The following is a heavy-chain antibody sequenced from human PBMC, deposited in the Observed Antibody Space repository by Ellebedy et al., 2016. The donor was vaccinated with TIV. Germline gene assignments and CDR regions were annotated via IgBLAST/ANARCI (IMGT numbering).Heavy chain of an antibody. J-gene: IGHJ4*02. Sequence: PGGSLRLSCAASGFTLSSHGMAWVRQAPGKGLEWLSGITGGGDTTYYADSVKGRFTISRDNSKTTLFLQLSSLRAEATAVFYCVRVMWPVPGPVDPFDYWGQGTPVTVSS. CDR3: VRVMWPVPGPVDPFDY. CDR1: GFTLSSHG. D-gene: IGHD6-19*01. V-gene: IGHV3-23*01. CDR2: ITGGGDTT.